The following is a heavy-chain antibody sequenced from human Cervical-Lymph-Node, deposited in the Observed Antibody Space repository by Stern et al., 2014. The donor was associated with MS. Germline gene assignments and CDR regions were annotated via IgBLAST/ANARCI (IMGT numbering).Heavy chain of an antibody. D-gene: IGHD1-14*01. J-gene: IGHJ4*02. Sequence: VQLVQSGAELIRPGESLKISCKGSGFKFSIYWIAWVRQMPGKGLEWMGIIYPGASETRYSPSCQGQVTMSADKSTSTAYLQWSSLNASDTAMYFCARQTTAWASDVWGQGTLVTVSS. CDR2: IYPGASET. CDR1: GFKFSIYW. CDR3: ARQTTAWASDV. V-gene: IGHV5-51*01.